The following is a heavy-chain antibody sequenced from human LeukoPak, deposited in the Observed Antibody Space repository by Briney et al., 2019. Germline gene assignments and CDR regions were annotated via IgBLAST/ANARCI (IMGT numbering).Heavy chain of an antibody. CDR1: GFTFSDYW. V-gene: IGHV3-7*01. CDR2: IKQDGSEK. Sequence: GGSLRLSCAASGFTFSDYWMRWVRQAPGKGLEWVANIKQDGSEKHYVDSLRGRFTISRDNAKNSLDLQMNSLRAEDTAVYFCARDLYYFDSSGYYASDLWGQGTLVTVSS. CDR3: ARDLYYFDSSGYYASDL. D-gene: IGHD3-22*01. J-gene: IGHJ5*02.